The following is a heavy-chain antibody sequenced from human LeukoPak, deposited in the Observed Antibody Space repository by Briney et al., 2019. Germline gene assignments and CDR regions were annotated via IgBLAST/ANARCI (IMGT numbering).Heavy chain of an antibody. J-gene: IGHJ5*02. CDR1: GDSFSSNSAA. D-gene: IGHD1-26*01. CDR2: TYYRSKLYN. V-gene: IGHV6-1*01. Sequence: SQTLSLTCAISGDSFSSNSAAWNWVRQSPWRGLEWLGRTYYRSKLYNDYAVSVKSRITINPDTSKSQFSLQLNSVTPEDTAVYYCARVPGRYSGSYGWFDPWGQGTLVTVSS. CDR3: ARVPGRYSGSYGWFDP.